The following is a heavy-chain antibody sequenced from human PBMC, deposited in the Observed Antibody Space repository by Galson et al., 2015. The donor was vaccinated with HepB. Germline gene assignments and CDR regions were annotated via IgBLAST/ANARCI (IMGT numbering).Heavy chain of an antibody. D-gene: IGHD3-10*01. CDR1: GFTFSTHA. V-gene: IGHV3-23*01. J-gene: IGHJ6*02. CDR3: AKVADYYVAGSYVCYYYYYAMDV. CDR2: LSSSGGST. Sequence: SLRLSCAASGFTFSTHAMNWVRQAPGEGLEWVSGLSSSGGSTYYADSVRGRFTIFRDNSKNTLSLQMNSLRDEDTAVYYCAKVADYYVAGSYVCYYYYYAMDVWGQGTTVTVSS.